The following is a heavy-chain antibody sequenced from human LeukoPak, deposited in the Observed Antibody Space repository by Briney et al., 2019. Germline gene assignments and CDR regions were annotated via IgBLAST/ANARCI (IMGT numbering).Heavy chain of an antibody. D-gene: IGHD6-19*01. CDR1: GFTFSSYA. J-gene: IGHJ4*02. Sequence: GESLRLSCAASGFTFSSYAMHWVRQAPGKGLEWVAVISYDGSNKYYADSVKGRFTISRDNSKNTLYLQMNSLRAEDTAVYYCASGSSGWYLYWGQGTLVTVSS. CDR2: ISYDGSNK. CDR3: ASGSSGWYLY. V-gene: IGHV3-30-3*01.